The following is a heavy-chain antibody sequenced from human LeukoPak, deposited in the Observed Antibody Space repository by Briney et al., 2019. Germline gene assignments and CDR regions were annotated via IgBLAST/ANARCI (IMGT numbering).Heavy chain of an antibody. J-gene: IGHJ4*02. Sequence: SETLSLTCTVSGGSISSYYWSWIRQPPGKGLDWIGYIYYSGSTNYNPSLKSRVTISVDTSKNQFSLKLSSVTAADTAVYYCASLNVLRYFDDELMFDYWGQGTLVTVSS. D-gene: IGHD3-9*01. CDR3: ASLNVLRYFDDELMFDY. CDR1: GGSISSYY. CDR2: IYYSGST. V-gene: IGHV4-59*01.